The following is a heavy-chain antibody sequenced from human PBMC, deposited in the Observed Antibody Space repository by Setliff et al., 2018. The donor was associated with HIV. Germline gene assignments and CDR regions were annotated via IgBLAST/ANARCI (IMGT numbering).Heavy chain of an antibody. V-gene: IGHV4-4*09. CDR1: GGSISSYY. CDR2: IYSSGST. Sequence: SETLSLTCTVSGGSISSYYWSWIRQPPGKGLEWIGNIYSSGSTNYNPSLKSRVTISVDTSKNQFSLKLTSVTAADTAVYYCAKYAYSEEVGVSWFDPWGPGILVTVSS. D-gene: IGHD2-8*01. J-gene: IGHJ5*02. CDR3: AKYAYSEEVGVSWFDP.